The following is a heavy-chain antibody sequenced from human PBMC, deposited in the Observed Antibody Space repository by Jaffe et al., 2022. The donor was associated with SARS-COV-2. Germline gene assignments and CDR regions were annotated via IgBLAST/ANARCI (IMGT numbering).Heavy chain of an antibody. V-gene: IGHV1-18*01. CDR2: ISAYNGNT. CDR3: ASTVTKVLHYYYGMDV. Sequence: QVQLVQSGAEVKKPGASVKVSCKASGYTFTSYGISWVRQAPGQGLEWMGWISAYNGNTNYAQKLQGRVTMTTDTSTSTAYMELRSLRSDDTAVYYCASTVTKVLHYYYGMDVWGQGTTVTVSS. D-gene: IGHD4-17*01. J-gene: IGHJ6*02. CDR1: GYTFTSYG.